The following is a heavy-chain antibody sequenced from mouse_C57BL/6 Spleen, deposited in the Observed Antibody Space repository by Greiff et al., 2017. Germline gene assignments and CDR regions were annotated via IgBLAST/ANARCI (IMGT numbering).Heavy chain of an antibody. D-gene: IGHD1-1*01. CDR2: ISDGGSYT. Sequence: VQLKESGGGLVKPGGSLKLSCAASGFTFSSYAMSWVRQTPEKRLEWVATISDGGSYTYYPDNVKGRFTISRDNAKNNLYLQMSHLKSEDTAMYYCAREDYYGSSYPAWFAYWGQGTLVTVSA. V-gene: IGHV5-4*01. CDR1: GFTFSSYA. CDR3: AREDYYGSSYPAWFAY. J-gene: IGHJ3*01.